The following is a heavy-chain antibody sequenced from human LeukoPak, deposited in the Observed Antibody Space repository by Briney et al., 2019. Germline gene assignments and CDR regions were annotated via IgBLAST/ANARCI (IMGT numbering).Heavy chain of an antibody. CDR3: ARERYCSSTSCYSAGRRDFDY. V-gene: IGHV1-69*13. D-gene: IGHD2-2*01. CDR2: IIPIFGTA. CDR1: GGTFSSYA. J-gene: IGHJ4*02. Sequence: GASVKVFCKASGGTFSSYAISWVRQAPGQGLEWMGGIIPIFGTANYAQKFQGRVTITADESTSTAYMELSSLRSEDTAVYYCARERYCSSTSCYSAGRRDFDYWGQGTLVTVSS.